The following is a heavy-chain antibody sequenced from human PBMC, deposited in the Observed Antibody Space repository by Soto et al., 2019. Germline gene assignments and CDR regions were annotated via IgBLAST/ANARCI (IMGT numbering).Heavy chain of an antibody. CDR2: IYYSGST. Sequence: NPSETLSLTCTVSGGSISSGDYYWSWIRQPPGKGLEWIGYIYYSGSTYYNPSLKSRVTISVDTSKNQFSLKLSSVTAADTAVYYCARGIRTRYFDYWGQGTLVTVSS. CDR3: ARGIRTRYFDY. V-gene: IGHV4-30-4*01. J-gene: IGHJ4*02. CDR1: GGSISSGDYY.